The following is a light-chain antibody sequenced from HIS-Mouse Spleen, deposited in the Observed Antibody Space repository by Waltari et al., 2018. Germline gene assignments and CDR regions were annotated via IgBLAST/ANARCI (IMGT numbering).Light chain of an antibody. CDR3: CSYAGSSTWV. J-gene: IGLJ3*02. V-gene: IGLV2-23*01. CDR2: EGS. CDR1: SSDVGSYNL. Sequence: QSALTQPASVSGSPGQSITISCTGTSSDVGSYNLVSWYQQPPGKAPKLRIYEGSKRPSGVFNRCSGSKSGNTASLTISGLQAEDEADYYCCSYAGSSTWVFGGGTKLTVL.